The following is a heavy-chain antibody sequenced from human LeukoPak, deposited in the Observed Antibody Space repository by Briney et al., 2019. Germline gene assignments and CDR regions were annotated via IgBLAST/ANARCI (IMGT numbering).Heavy chain of an antibody. J-gene: IGHJ6*02. D-gene: IGHD3-10*01. CDR1: GGSISSGGYS. V-gene: IGHV4-31*03. CDR3: ARRLRITTIRGENYYGMDL. Sequence: PSRTLSLTCTVSGGSISSGGYSWSWIRQHPGKGLEWIGYIYYSGSTYYHPSLKSRVTISVDTSKNQFSLKLSSVTAADTAVYYCARRLRITTIRGENYYGMDLWGQGTTVTVSS. CDR2: IYYSGST.